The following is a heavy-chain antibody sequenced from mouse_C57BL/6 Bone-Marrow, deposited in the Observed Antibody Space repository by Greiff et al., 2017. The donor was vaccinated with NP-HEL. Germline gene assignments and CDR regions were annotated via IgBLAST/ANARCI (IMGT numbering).Heavy chain of an antibody. V-gene: IGHV5-4*01. CDR1: GFTFSSYA. Sequence: DVHLVESGGGLVKPGGSLKLSCAASGFTFSSYAMTWVRQTPEKRLEWVATISDGGSYTYYPDNVKGRFTISRDNAKNNLYLQMSHLKSEDTAMYYCASAIYYDYDGFAYWGQGTLVTVSA. CDR2: ISDGGSYT. CDR3: ASAIYYDYDGFAY. J-gene: IGHJ3*01. D-gene: IGHD2-4*01.